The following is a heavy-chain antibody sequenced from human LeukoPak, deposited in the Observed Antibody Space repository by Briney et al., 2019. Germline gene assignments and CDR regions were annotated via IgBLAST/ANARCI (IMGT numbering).Heavy chain of an antibody. D-gene: IGHD3-3*01. CDR2: FDPEDGET. J-gene: IGHJ3*02. Sequence: GASVKVSCKVSGYTLTELSMHWVRQAPGKGLEWMGGFDPEDGETIYAQKFQGRVTMTEDTSTDTAYMELSSLRSEDTAVYYCVDFWSGYPHNDAFDIWGQGTMVTVSS. CDR1: GYTLTELS. CDR3: VDFWSGYPHNDAFDI. V-gene: IGHV1-24*01.